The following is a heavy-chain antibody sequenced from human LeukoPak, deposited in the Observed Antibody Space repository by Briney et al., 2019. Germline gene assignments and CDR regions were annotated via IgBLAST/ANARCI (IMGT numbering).Heavy chain of an antibody. CDR2: ITPNSGGT. J-gene: IGHJ3*02. CDR1: GYTFTGYY. D-gene: IGHD3-22*01. CDR3: AINIYYDSSGPPLGAFDI. Sequence: ASVKVSCKASGYTFTGYYMHWVRQAPGQGLEWMGWITPNSGGTNYAQKFQGRVTMTRDTSISTAYMELSRLRSDDTAVYYCAINIYYDSSGPPLGAFDIWGQGTMVTVSS. V-gene: IGHV1-2*02.